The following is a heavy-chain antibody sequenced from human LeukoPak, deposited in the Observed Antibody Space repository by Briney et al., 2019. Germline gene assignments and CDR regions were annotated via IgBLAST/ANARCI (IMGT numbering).Heavy chain of an antibody. D-gene: IGHD3-9*01. Sequence: GSVQFSCNASGYTFPIYDINWVRPATGQGLEWMGWVNPNSGNTGYAQKFQGRVTMTRNTSISTAYMELSSLRSEDTAVYYCAMAAYYDILTGYSLYNWFDPWGQGTLVTVSS. CDR1: GYTFPIYD. V-gene: IGHV1-8*01. CDR3: AMAAYYDILTGYSLYNWFDP. CDR2: VNPNSGNT. J-gene: IGHJ5*02.